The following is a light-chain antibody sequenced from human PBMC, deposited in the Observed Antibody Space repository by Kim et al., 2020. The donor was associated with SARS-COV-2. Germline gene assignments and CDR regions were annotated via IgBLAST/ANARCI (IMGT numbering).Light chain of an antibody. Sequence: GSPGQKSSVTCSGDKLVDKYACWYQQKPGQSPVLLMYRYSKRPSGIPERFSGSNSGNTATLTISGTQAMDEADYYCQAWDSSTYVFGTGTKVTVL. J-gene: IGLJ1*01. V-gene: IGLV3-1*01. CDR1: KLVDKY. CDR3: QAWDSSTYV. CDR2: RYS.